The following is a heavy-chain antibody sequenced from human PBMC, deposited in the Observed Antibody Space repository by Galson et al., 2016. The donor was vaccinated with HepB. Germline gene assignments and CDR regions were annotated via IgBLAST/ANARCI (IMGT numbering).Heavy chain of an antibody. J-gene: IGHJ4*02. Sequence: SLRLSCAASGFTFNNFAMCWVRQAPGKGLEWISSISGPAARTYYADSVKGRFTISRDNSKNTLYLQMNNLRAEDSAIYFCAKPIYYGSGTQGDYWGQETLFTVSS. CDR1: GFTFNNFA. D-gene: IGHD3-10*01. CDR3: AKPIYYGSGTQGDY. V-gene: IGHV3-23*01. CDR2: ISGPAART.